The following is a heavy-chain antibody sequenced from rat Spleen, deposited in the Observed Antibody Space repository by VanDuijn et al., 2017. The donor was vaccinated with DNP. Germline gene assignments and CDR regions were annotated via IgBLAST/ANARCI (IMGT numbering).Heavy chain of an antibody. CDR2: ISTSGGST. CDR3: TRAGEVQPYFDY. V-gene: IGHV5-25*01. CDR1: GFIFSNHY. D-gene: IGHD1-5*01. J-gene: IGHJ2*01. Sequence: EVQLVESGGGLVQPGGSVKLSCAASGFIFSNHYMAWVRQAPTKGLEWVATISTSGGSTYYRDSVKGRFTISRDNAKSTLYLQMNSLRSEDTATYYCTRAGEVQPYFDYWGQGVMVTVSS.